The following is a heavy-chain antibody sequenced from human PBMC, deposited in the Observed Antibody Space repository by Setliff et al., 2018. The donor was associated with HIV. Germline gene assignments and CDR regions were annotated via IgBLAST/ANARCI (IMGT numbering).Heavy chain of an antibody. CDR2: IYSSGST. J-gene: IGHJ4*02. V-gene: IGHV4-39*07. CDR1: GDSITSSYY. CDR3: ARGRGSSSSWPIDY. Sequence: SETLSLTCTVSGDSITSSYYWGWIRQPPGKGLEWIGSIYSSGSTYYNPSLKSRVTMSIDTSERQFSLKLTSVTAADTAVYFCARGRGSSSSWPIDYWGQGSLVTVSS. D-gene: IGHD6-13*01.